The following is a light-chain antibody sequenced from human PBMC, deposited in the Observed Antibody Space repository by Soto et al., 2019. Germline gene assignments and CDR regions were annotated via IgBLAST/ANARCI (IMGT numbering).Light chain of an antibody. CDR1: QDISDY. CDR2: DAS. V-gene: IGKV1-33*01. CDR3: QQYQSLPFT. Sequence: DIQMTQSPSSLSASVGDRVTITCQASQDISDYLNWYRQKPGKAPKFLIYDASYLETGVPSRFSGSGSGTDFTFTISSLQPEDIGTYYCQQYQSLPFTFGPGTTVDIK. J-gene: IGKJ3*01.